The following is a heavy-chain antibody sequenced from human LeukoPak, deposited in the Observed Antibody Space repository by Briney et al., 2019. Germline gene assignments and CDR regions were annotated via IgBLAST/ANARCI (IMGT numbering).Heavy chain of an antibody. CDR3: ARGGGYDFYHYFDY. CDR2: INWNGGST. J-gene: IGHJ4*02. Sequence: PGGSLRLSCAASGFTFDDYGMSWVRQAPGKGLEWVSGINWNGGSTGYADSVKGRFTISRDNAKNSLYLQMNSLRAEDTALYYCARGGGYDFYHYFDYWGQGTLVTVSS. CDR1: GFTFDDYG. D-gene: IGHD5-12*01. V-gene: IGHV3-20*04.